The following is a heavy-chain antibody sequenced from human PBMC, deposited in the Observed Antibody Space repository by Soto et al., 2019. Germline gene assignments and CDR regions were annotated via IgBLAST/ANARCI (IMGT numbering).Heavy chain of an antibody. Sequence: GASVKVSCKASGYTFSSYAMHWVRQAPGQRLEWMGWITAGNGNTKYSQEFQGRVTITRDTSASTAYMELSSLGSEDTAVYYCARSNVLLWFGEFDYWGQGTLVTVSS. J-gene: IGHJ4*02. CDR1: GYTFSSYA. CDR3: ARSNVLLWFGEFDY. CDR2: ITAGNGNT. V-gene: IGHV1-3*01. D-gene: IGHD3-10*01.